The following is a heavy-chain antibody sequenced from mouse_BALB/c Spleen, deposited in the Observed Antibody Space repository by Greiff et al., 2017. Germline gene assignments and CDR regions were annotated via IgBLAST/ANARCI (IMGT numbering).Heavy chain of an antibody. Sequence: EVKLMESGGGLVKPGGSLKLSCAASGFTFSSYAMSWVRQTPEKRLEWVASISSGGSTYYPDSVKGRFTISRDNARNILYLQMSSLRSEDTAMYYCARAFYYFDYWGQGTTLTVSS. CDR2: ISSGGST. V-gene: IGHV5-6-5*01. J-gene: IGHJ2*01. CDR3: ARAFYYFDY. CDR1: GFTFSSYA.